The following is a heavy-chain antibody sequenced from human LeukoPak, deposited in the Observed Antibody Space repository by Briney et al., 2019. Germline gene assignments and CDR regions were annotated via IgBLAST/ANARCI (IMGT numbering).Heavy chain of an antibody. CDR1: GFTFSDYY. CDR2: ISSSGSTI. D-gene: IGHD6-13*01. Sequence: GGSLRLSCAASGFTFSDYYMNWIRQAPGKGLEWVSYISSSGSTIYYADSVKGRFTISRDNAKNSLYLQMNSLRAEDTAVYYCAREVLQGSSWYDSGYWGQGTLVTVSS. J-gene: IGHJ4*02. CDR3: AREVLQGSSWYDSGY. V-gene: IGHV3-11*01.